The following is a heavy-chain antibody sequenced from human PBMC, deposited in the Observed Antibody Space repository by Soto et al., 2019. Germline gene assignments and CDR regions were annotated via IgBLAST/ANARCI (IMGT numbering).Heavy chain of an antibody. CDR3: ATPIAAAGIGYYYYGMDV. Sequence: GALRLSCAASGFTFSSYAMSWVRQAPGKGLEWVSAISGSGGSTYYADSVKGRFTISRDNSKNTLYLQMNSLRAEDTAVYYCATPIAAAGIGYYYYGMDVWGQGTTVTVSS. CDR1: GFTFSSYA. V-gene: IGHV3-23*01. D-gene: IGHD6-13*01. J-gene: IGHJ6*02. CDR2: ISGSGGST.